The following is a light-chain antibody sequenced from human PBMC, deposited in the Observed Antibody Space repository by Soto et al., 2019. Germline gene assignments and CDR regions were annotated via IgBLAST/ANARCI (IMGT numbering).Light chain of an antibody. J-gene: IGKJ2*01. Sequence: EIVLMQSPGTLSLSPGESATLFCRASQSMKRRYLAWYQQKPGQAPRVLIYAASIRATGIPDRFSGSGSGTDFSLTISRLEPEDFAVYYCHQYDNTPQTFGQGTKVYIK. CDR1: QSMKRRY. CDR2: AAS. CDR3: HQYDNTPQT. V-gene: IGKV3-20*01.